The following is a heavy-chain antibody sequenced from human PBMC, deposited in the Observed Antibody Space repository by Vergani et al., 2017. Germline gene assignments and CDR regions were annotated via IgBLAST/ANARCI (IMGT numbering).Heavy chain of an antibody. J-gene: IGHJ4*02. Sequence: EVQLVESGGGLVQPGRSLRLSCAASGFTFDDYAMHWVRQAPGKGLEWVSGISWNSGSIGYADSVKGRFTISRDNAKNSLYLQMNSLRAEDTALYYCAKDTDSITMVRGPFDYWGQETLVTVSS. CDR3: AKDTDSITMVRGPFDY. CDR1: GFTFDDYA. D-gene: IGHD3-10*01. CDR2: ISWNSGSI. V-gene: IGHV3-9*01.